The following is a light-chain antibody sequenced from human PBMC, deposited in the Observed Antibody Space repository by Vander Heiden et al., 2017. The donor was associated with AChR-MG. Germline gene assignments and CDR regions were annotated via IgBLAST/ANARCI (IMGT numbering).Light chain of an antibody. CDR3: SSYAGNGGV. Sequence: QSALTQPPSTSGSPRQSVTISCTGTSSDVGYYNYVSWYQQHPGKAPKLMIYEVSKRPSGVPDRFSGSKSGNTASLTVSGLQAEDEADYYCSSYAGNGGVFGGGTKLTVL. CDR1: SSDVGYYNY. CDR2: EVS. V-gene: IGLV2-8*01. J-gene: IGLJ2*01.